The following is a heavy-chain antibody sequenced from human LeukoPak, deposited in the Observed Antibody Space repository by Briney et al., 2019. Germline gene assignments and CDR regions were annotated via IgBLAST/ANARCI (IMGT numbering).Heavy chain of an antibody. CDR2: ISGSGGST. Sequence: GGSLRLSCAASGFTFSSYGMSSVRQAPGKGLEWVSAISGSGGSTYYADSVKGRFTISRDNSKNTLYLQMNSLRAEDTAVYYCAKDRLRLGELSFDYWGQGTLVTVSS. CDR3: AKDRLRLGELSFDY. D-gene: IGHD3-16*02. J-gene: IGHJ4*02. CDR1: GFTFSSYG. V-gene: IGHV3-23*01.